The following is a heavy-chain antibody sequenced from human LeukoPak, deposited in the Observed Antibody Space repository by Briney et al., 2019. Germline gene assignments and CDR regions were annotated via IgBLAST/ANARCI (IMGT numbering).Heavy chain of an antibody. D-gene: IGHD6-13*01. CDR2: IYYSGST. V-gene: IGHV4-39*07. CDR3: ARARWAAAVPGNWFDP. J-gene: IGHJ5*02. CDR1: GGSISSSSYY. Sequence: SETLSLTCTVSGGSISSSSYYWGWIRQPPGKGLEWIGSIYYSGSTYYNPSLKSRVTISVDTSKNQFSLKLSSVTAADTAVYYCARARWAAAVPGNWFDPWGQGTLVTVSS.